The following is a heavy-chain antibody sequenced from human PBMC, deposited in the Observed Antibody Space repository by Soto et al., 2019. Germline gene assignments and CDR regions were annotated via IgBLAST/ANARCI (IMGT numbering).Heavy chain of an antibody. V-gene: IGHV3-23*01. J-gene: IGHJ4*02. D-gene: IGHD6-19*01. Sequence: PGGSLRLSCAASGFTFSSSAMSWVRQAPGKGLEWVSTFRESGGTTHYADSVKGRFTISLQLNSVTPEDTAVYYCARASLGWYSSGWYYFDYWGQGTLVTVSS. CDR3: SGWYYFDY. CDR2: FRESGGTT. CDR1: GFTFSSSA.